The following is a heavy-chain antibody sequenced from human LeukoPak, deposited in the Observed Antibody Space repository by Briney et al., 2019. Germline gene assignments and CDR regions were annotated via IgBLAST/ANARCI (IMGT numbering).Heavy chain of an antibody. V-gene: IGHV3-7*01. CDR3: ARAPREWLLGYYFDY. J-gene: IGHJ4*02. Sequence: GGSLRLSCAASGFTFSNYWMGWVRQAPGKGLEWVANIKTDGYDKYYADSVKGRFTISRDNAKSSLYLQMDSLRAEDTAVYYCARAPREWLLGYYFDYWGQGTLVTVSS. D-gene: IGHD3-3*01. CDR1: GFTFSNYW. CDR2: IKTDGYDK.